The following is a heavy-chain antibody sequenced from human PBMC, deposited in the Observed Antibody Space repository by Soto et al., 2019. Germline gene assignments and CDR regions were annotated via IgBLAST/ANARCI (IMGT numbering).Heavy chain of an antibody. CDR3: AKDQAAAGNISRYFQY. Sequence: EVQLLESGGGLVQPEGSLRLSCAASGFTFSSYAMSWVRQAPGKGLEWVSGISGGGGSTYYADSVKGRFTISRDNSKNTLYLQVNSLRAEYTAVYYCAKDQAAAGNISRYFQYWGQGTLVTVSS. V-gene: IGHV3-23*01. J-gene: IGHJ1*01. CDR2: ISGGGGST. D-gene: IGHD6-13*01. CDR1: GFTFSSYA.